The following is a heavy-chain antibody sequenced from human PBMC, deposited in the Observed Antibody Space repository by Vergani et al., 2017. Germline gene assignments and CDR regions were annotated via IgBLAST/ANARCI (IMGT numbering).Heavy chain of an antibody. J-gene: IGHJ6*02. CDR3: ARPSTHCSGGSCDLGSYYYFVMDV. V-gene: IGHV5-10-1*01. D-gene: IGHD2-15*01. CDR2: IDPSDSCT. CDR1: GYSFTSYW. Sequence: EVQLVQSGAEVKKPGESLRISCKGSGYSFTSYWISWVRQMPGKGLEWMGRIDPSDSCTNYSPSFQGHVTISAAKSISTAYLQWSSLKASDTSMYYCARPSTHCSGGSCDLGSYYYFVMDVWGQGTTVTVSS.